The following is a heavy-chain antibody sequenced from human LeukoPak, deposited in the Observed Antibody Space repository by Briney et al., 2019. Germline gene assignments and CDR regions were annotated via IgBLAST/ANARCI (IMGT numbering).Heavy chain of an antibody. CDR2: MYNGGTTI. CDR1: GYSITSGYY. J-gene: IGHJ4*02. V-gene: IGHV4-38-2*01. D-gene: IGHD1-14*01. Sequence: SETLSLTCAVSGYSITSGYYWGWIRQPPGKGLEWIGRMYNGGTTINYSPSLKSRVTISVDTSKNQFSLNVTSVTAADTAVYYCARSTNRLDSWGQGTLVTVSS. CDR3: ARSTNRLDS.